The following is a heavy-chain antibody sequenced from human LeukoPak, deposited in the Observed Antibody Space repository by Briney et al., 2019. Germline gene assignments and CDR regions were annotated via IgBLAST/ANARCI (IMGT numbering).Heavy chain of an antibody. D-gene: IGHD1-26*01. CDR1: GGSISRSPYW. Sequence: SETLSLXCTVSGGSISRSPYWWGWIRQPPGKGLEWIATIYYSGSTFYHPSLESRVTISADTSKNQFSLKLTSVTAADTAVYYCARRAYGIGFDYWGQGIMVTVSS. CDR3: ARRAYGIGFDY. V-gene: IGHV4-39*01. J-gene: IGHJ4*02. CDR2: IYYSGST.